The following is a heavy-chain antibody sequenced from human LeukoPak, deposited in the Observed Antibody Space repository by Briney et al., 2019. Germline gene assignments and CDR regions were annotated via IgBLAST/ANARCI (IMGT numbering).Heavy chain of an antibody. J-gene: IGHJ4*02. Sequence: GGSLRLSCAASGFTVSNNYMTWVRQAPGKGLEWVSIIYSGGSTYYADSVKGRFTISRDNSKNTLYLQMNSLRAEDTAVYYCARDAANGYSSGWAPNDYWGQGTLVTVSS. CDR3: ARDAANGYSSGWAPNDY. D-gene: IGHD6-19*01. CDR2: IYSGGST. CDR1: GFTVSNNY. V-gene: IGHV3-66*01.